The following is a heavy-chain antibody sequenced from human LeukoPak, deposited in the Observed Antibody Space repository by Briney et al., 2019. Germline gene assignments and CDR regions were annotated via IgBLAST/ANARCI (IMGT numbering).Heavy chain of an antibody. D-gene: IGHD6-19*01. CDR1: GVIFSNYA. J-gene: IGHJ4*02. Sequence: PGGSLRLSCAVSGVIFSNYAMAWVRQAPGKGLEWVSTISGSGAGTYYADSVKGRYTIPRDNSKSTVFLQMNSLRAEDTAVYYCAKFAGDSSGLYSYFDYWGQGTLVTVSS. CDR3: AKFAGDSSGLYSYFDY. CDR2: ISGSGAGT. V-gene: IGHV3-23*01.